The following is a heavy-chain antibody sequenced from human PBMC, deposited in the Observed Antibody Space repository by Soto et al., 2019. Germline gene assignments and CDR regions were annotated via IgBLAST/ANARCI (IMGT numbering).Heavy chain of an antibody. J-gene: IGHJ4*02. V-gene: IGHV3-53*02. Sequence: EVQLVETGGGLMQPGGSLRLSCAASGFTVSTHYMSWVRQAPGKGLGGVSGIYSGGSTYYADSVKGRFTISRDNSKNTLYLQMNSLTAEDTAVYYCAREGYSSSWYYWGQGSLVTVSS. D-gene: IGHD6-13*01. CDR1: GFTVSTHY. CDR2: IYSGGST. CDR3: AREGYSSSWYY.